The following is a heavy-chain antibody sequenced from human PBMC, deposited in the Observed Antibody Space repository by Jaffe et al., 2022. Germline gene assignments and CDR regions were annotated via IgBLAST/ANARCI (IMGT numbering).Heavy chain of an antibody. J-gene: IGHJ6*03. CDR3: ARDRKGWLLLKYYYYMDV. V-gene: IGHV3-7*05. D-gene: IGHD2-21*01. Sequence: EVQLVESGGGLVQPGGSLRLSCAASGFTFSSSWMSWVRQAPGKGLEWVANIKQDGSEKYYVDSVKGRFTISRDNAKNSLYLQMNSLRAEDTAVYYCARDRKGWLLLKYYYYMDVWGKGTTVTVSS. CDR1: GFTFSSSW. CDR2: IKQDGSEK.